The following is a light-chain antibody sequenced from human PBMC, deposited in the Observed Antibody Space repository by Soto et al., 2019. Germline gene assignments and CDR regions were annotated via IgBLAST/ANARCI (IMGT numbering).Light chain of an antibody. V-gene: IGKV1-5*01. J-gene: IGKJ1*01. CDR3: QQYNNFWT. Sequence: DIQMTQSPSALSASVGDRVTITCRASQSISSWLAWYQQKPGKAPRRLIYDASYLERGVPSRFSGSGSGTEFTLTISYLQPDDVGTYYCQQYNNFWTFGPGTKVEI. CDR1: QSISSW. CDR2: DAS.